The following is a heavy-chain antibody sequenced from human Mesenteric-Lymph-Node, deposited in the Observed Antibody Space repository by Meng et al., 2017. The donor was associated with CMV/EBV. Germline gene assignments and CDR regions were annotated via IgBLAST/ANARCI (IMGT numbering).Heavy chain of an antibody. D-gene: IGHD2-2*01. CDR3: ARGPYCSSTSCNDAFDI. CDR2: ISSSSSTI. Sequence: GGSLRLSCAASGFTFSSYSMNWVRQAPGKGLEWVSYISSSSSTIYYADSVKGRFTISRDNAKNSLYLQMNSLRAEDTAVYYCARGPYCSSTSCNDAFDIWGQGTMVTVSS. CDR1: GFTFSSYS. J-gene: IGHJ3*02. V-gene: IGHV3-48*04.